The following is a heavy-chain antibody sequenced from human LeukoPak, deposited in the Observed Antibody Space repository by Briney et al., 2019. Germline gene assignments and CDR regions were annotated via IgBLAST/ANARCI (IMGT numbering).Heavy chain of an antibody. J-gene: IGHJ4*02. CDR2: IYTSGST. D-gene: IGHD1-26*01. CDR1: GASISSYY. CDR3: ARHYSGSYSPFDY. Sequence: SETLSLTCTVSGASISSYYWSWIRQPPGKGLEWIGFIYTSGSTNYNPSLKGRVTISVDTSKNQFTSKNQFSLKLTSVTAADTAVYYCARHYSGSYSPFDYWGQGTLVTVSS. V-gene: IGHV4-4*09.